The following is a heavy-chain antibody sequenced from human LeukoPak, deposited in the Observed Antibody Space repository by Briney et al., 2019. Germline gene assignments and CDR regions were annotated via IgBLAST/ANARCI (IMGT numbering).Heavy chain of an antibody. J-gene: IGHJ4*02. D-gene: IGHD2-2*01. CDR3: AKRDIVVVPGAIEGY. CDR1: GFTFSSYS. CDR2: ISGTGGST. Sequence: GGSLRLSCAASGFTFSSYSMNWVRQAPGKGLEWVSAISGTGGSTYYADSVKGRFTISRDNSKNTLYLQMNSLRAEDTAVYYCAKRDIVVVPGAIEGYWGQGTLVTVSS. V-gene: IGHV3-23*01.